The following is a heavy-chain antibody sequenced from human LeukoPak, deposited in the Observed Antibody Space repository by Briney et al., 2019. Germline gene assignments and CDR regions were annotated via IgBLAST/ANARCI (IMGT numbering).Heavy chain of an antibody. J-gene: IGHJ4*02. CDR3: ARVDEYSSSSDY. V-gene: IGHV3-23*01. Sequence: GGSLRLSCAASGFTFSGYAMTWVRQAPGKGLEWVSSISAGGTNTYYADSVKGRFTISRDNSKNTLYLQMNSLRAEDTAVYYCARVDEYSSSSDYWGQGTLVTVSS. CDR2: ISAGGTNT. CDR1: GFTFSGYA. D-gene: IGHD6-6*01.